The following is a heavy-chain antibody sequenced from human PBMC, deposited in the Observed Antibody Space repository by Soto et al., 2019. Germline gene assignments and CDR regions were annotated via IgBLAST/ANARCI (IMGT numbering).Heavy chain of an antibody. CDR2: IYYSGST. CDR3: ARDPKKIVPAAIRDDAFDI. V-gene: IGHV4-31*03. D-gene: IGHD2-2*02. Sequence: SSETLSLTCTVSGGSISSGGYYWSWIRQHPGKGLEWIGYIYYSGSTYYNPSLKSRVTISVDTSKNQFSLKLSSVTAADTAVYYCARDPKKIVPAAIRDDAFDIWGQGTMVTVSS. CDR1: GGSISSGGYY. J-gene: IGHJ3*02.